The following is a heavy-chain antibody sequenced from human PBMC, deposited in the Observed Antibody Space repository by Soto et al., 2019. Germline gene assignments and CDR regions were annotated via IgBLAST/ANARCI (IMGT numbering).Heavy chain of an antibody. CDR1: GFPFSDYG. J-gene: IGHJ4*02. CDR2: ISSGSGYI. Sequence: EVQLVESGGGLVKPGGSLRLSCAASGFPFSDYGMAWVRQAPGKGLEWVSSISSGSGYIYYADSLKGRFTISRDNAKNSLYWQMTRLRAEDTAVYYCARIGYCSYTICWMDNWGQGTLVTVSS. D-gene: IGHD2-2*01. V-gene: IGHV3-21*01. CDR3: ARIGYCSYTICWMDN.